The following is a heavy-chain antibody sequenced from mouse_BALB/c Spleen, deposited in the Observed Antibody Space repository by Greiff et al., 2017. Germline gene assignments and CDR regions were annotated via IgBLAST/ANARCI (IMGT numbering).Heavy chain of an antibody. CDR2: ISSGSSTI. CDR1: GFTFSSFG. D-gene: IGHD1-1*01. CDR3: ARHPYYYGSAWFAY. V-gene: IGHV5-17*02. J-gene: IGHJ3*01. Sequence: DVKLVESGGGLVQPGGSRKLSCAASGFTFSSFGMHWVRQAPEKGLEWVAYISSGSSTIYYADTVKGRFTISRDNPKNTLFLQMTSLRSEDTAMYYCARHPYYYGSAWFAYWGQGTLVTVSA.